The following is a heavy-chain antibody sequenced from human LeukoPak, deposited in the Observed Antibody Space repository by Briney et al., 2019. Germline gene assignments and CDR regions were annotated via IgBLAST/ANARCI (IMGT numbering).Heavy chain of an antibody. V-gene: IGHV4-59*08. D-gene: IGHD5-18*01. J-gene: IGHJ4*02. CDR2: IYYRGST. CDR3: ARPSAGYTYGPIDS. CDR1: GASISSSY. Sequence: SETLSLTCNVFGASISSSYWSWIRQPPGKGLEWIGYIYYRGSTVYNPSLKSRVTISVGTSKNQFSLRLSSVTASDTAMYYCARPSAGYTYGPIDSWGQGTLVTVSS.